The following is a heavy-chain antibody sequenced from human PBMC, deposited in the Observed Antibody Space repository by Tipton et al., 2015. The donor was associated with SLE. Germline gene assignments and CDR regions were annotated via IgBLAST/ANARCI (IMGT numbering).Heavy chain of an antibody. D-gene: IGHD2-8*02. CDR1: GFTFSSYA. Sequence: SLRLSCAASGFTFSSYAMTWVRQAPGKGLQWVSSITGSGDSTCYTDSVRGRFNISRDSSKNTLYLQMNSLRAEDTAVYYCGTTSTDYGMDVWGQGTTVTVSS. J-gene: IGHJ6*02. CDR2: ITGSGDST. V-gene: IGHV3-23*01. CDR3: GTTSTDYGMDV.